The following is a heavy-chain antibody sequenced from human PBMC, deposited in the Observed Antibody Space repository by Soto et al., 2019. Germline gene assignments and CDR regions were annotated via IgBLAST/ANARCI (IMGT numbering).Heavy chain of an antibody. D-gene: IGHD6-19*01. CDR3: ARDPYSSGWYGDYYYGMDV. V-gene: IGHV1-18*01. Sequence: QVQLVQSGAEVKKPGASVKVSCKASGYTFTSYGISWVRQAPGQGLESMGWISAYNGNTNYAQKLQGRVTMTTDTSTSTAYMELRSLRSDDTAVYYCARDPYSSGWYGDYYYGMDVWGQGTTVTVSS. CDR1: GYTFTSYG. CDR2: ISAYNGNT. J-gene: IGHJ6*02.